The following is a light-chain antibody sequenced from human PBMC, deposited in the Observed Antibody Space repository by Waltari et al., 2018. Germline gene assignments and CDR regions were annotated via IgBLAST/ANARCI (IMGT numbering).Light chain of an antibody. CDR3: LQYNGEPRT. CDR2: KAS. Sequence: DIQMTQSPSTLSASVGDRVTITCRASQNINTWLAWHQQKPGKAPKLLIYKASSLESGVPSRFSGSGPGTEFTLTISSLQPDDFATYYCLQYNGEPRTFGQGTKVEVK. J-gene: IGKJ1*01. CDR1: QNINTW. V-gene: IGKV1-5*03.